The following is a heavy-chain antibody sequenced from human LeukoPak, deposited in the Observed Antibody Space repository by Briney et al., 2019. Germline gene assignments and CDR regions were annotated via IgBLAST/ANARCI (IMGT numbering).Heavy chain of an antibody. CDR3: AKDLGLSEDI. CDR2: ISYDGSNK. V-gene: IGHV3-30*18. J-gene: IGHJ3*02. Sequence: PGGSLRLACAASGFIFSHYWMSWVRQAPGKGLEWVAVISYDGSNKYYADSVKGRFTISRDNSKNTLYLQMNSLRAEDTAVYYCAKDLGLSEDIWGQGTMVTVSS. D-gene: IGHD7-27*01. CDR1: GFIFSHYW.